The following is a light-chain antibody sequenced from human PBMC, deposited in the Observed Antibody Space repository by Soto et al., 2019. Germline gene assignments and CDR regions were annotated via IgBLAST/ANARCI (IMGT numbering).Light chain of an antibody. CDR3: QQYGSSPTT. CDR2: DTS. CDR1: QSVSSSY. V-gene: IGKV3-20*01. J-gene: IGKJ1*01. Sequence: EIVLTQSPGTLSLSPGERVTLSCRASQSVSSSYLGWFQQRPGQAPRLLIYDTSNRATGIPDRFSGSGSGTDFTLTISRLEPEDFAVYYCQQYGSSPTTFGQGTKVEIK.